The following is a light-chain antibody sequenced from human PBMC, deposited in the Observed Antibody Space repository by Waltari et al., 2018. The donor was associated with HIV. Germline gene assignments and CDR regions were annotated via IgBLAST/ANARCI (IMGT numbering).Light chain of an antibody. J-gene: IGLJ3*02. V-gene: IGLV9-49*01. CDR1: SGYSNYK. CDR3: GADHGSGSNFVRV. Sequence: QPVLTHPPSSSASLGASVTLTFTLSSGYSNYKVAWYQQRPGKGPRFVMRVGTGGIVGSKGDGIPDRFSVLGSGLNRYLTIKNIQEEDESDYHCGADHGSGSNFVRVFGGGTKLTVL. CDR2: VGTGGIVG.